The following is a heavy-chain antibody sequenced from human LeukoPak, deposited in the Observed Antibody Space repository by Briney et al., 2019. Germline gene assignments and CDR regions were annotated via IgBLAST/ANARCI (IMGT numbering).Heavy chain of an antibody. V-gene: IGHV3-21*04. D-gene: IGHD3-3*01. J-gene: IGHJ4*02. CDR2: ISSSSSYI. CDR3: AKPFGFLEWLYGGYFDS. CDR1: GFTFSSYS. Sequence: PGGSLRLSCAASGFTFSSYSMNWVRQAPGKGLEWVSSISSSSSYIYYADSVKGRFTISRDNAKNSLYLQMNSLRAEDTAVYYCAKPFGFLEWLYGGYFDSWGQGTLVTVSS.